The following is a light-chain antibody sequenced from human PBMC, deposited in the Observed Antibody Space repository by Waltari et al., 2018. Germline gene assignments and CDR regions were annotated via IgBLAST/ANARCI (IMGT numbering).Light chain of an antibody. CDR2: EGT. Sequence: QSALTQPASVSGSPGQSITISCTGTSSDVVIYNLVSWYQQHPGKAPKLKIYEGTKRPSGVSKRFSGSTSGNTASLTISGLQAEDEADYYCCSYAGSSTYVFGTGTKVTVL. J-gene: IGLJ1*01. CDR3: CSYAGSSTYV. CDR1: SSDVVIYNL. V-gene: IGLV2-23*01.